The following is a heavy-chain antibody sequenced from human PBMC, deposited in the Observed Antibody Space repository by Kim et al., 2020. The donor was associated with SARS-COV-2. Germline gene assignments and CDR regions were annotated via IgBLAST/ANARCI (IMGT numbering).Heavy chain of an antibody. Sequence: GGSLRLSCAASRFTFSSYAMHWVRQAPGKGLEWVAVISYDGSNKYYADSVKGRFTISRDNSKNTLYLQMNSLRAEDTAVYYCARDRASSLFHMDVWGQGTTVTVSS. J-gene: IGHJ6*02. CDR2: ISYDGSNK. V-gene: IGHV3-30*04. CDR1: RFTFSSYA. D-gene: IGHD2-21*01. CDR3: ARDRASSLFHMDV.